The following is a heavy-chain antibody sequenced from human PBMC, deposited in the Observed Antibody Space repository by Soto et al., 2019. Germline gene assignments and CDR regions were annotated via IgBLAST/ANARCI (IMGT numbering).Heavy chain of an antibody. CDR2: ISHSGST. D-gene: IGHD1-26*01. V-gene: IGHV4-30-2*01. CDR1: GDSINSPGYS. CDR3: ARSEGMGVTTFDF. J-gene: IGHJ5*01. Sequence: QLQLQESGSGLVKPSQTLSLTCAVSGDSINSPGYSWSWIRQPPGKGLEWIGSISHSGSTSYHPSLTSRVVIAGDTSANLLSLMLTSVTAAGTAVYYCARSEGMGVTTFDFWGQGTHVIVSS.